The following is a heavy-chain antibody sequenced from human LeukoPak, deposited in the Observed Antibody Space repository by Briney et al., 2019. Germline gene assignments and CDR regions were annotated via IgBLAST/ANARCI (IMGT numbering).Heavy chain of an antibody. CDR1: GGSFSNYF. Sequence: SETLSLTCAVYGGSFSNYFWNWIRQPPGKGLEWIAEIHHTGHINYNPSLKSRVTISVDTSKNQFSLKLSSVTAADTAVYYCARRGPPRTLLRGVKSGWFDPWGQGTLVTVSS. D-gene: IGHD3-10*01. CDR2: IHHTGHI. CDR3: ARRGPPRTLLRGVKSGWFDP. J-gene: IGHJ5*02. V-gene: IGHV4-34*01.